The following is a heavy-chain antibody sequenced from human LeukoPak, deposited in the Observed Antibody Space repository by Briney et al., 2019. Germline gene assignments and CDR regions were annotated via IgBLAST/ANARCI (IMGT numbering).Heavy chain of an antibody. V-gene: IGHV4-4*07. CDR3: ARSEPYYHHNGGYEG. CDR2: LYTSGST. CDR1: GGYIGSYY. D-gene: IGHD3-22*01. J-gene: IGHJ4*02. Sequence: PSETLSLTCTVSGGYIGSYYWSWIRQPTGKGLEWIGRLYTSGSTIYNPSLQGRVTISVDKSKSQFSLRLTPVTAADTAVYYCARSEPYYHHNGGYEGWGQGTLVTVSS.